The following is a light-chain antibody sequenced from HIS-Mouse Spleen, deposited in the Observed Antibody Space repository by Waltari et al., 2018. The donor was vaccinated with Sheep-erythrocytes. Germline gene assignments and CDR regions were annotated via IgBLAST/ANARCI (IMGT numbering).Light chain of an antibody. Sequence: QSALTQPPSVSGSPGQSITISCTGTSSDVGSYNLVSWYQQHPGKAPKRMIYEGSKRPSGVPNRFSGSKSGNTASLTISGLQAEDEADYYCCSYAGSCTVVFGAGTKLTVL. CDR2: EGS. V-gene: IGLV2-23*01. CDR3: CSYAGSCTVV. J-gene: IGLJ2*01. CDR1: SSDVGSYNL.